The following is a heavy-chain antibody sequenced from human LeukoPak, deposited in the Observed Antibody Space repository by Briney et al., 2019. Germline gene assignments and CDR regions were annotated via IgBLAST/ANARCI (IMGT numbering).Heavy chain of an antibody. CDR2: ISGSGGGT. CDR3: AKDSSVVVPAARFDP. D-gene: IGHD2-2*01. Sequence: GGSLRLSCAAYGLTFSSYAMSWVRQAPGKGLEWVSAISGSGGGTYYADSVKGRFTISRDKSKHTLYLQMNSPRAEATAVYYCAKDSSVVVPAARFDPWGQGTLVTVSS. V-gene: IGHV3-23*01. CDR1: GLTFSSYA. J-gene: IGHJ5*02.